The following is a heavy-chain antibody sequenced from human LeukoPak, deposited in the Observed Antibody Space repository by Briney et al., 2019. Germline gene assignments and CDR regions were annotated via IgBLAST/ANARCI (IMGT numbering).Heavy chain of an antibody. CDR1: GYSFTSHY. CDR3: ARGWEMASKAPFDY. CDR2: ISPSGGNA. D-gene: IGHD5-12*01. Sequence: ASVKVSCKASGYSFTSHYMHWVRQAPGQGLEWMGIISPSGGNANYAQKFQGSVTMTRDTSTSTVYMELSGLRSEDTAVYYCARGWEMASKAPFDYWGQGTLVTVSS. J-gene: IGHJ4*02. V-gene: IGHV1-46*01.